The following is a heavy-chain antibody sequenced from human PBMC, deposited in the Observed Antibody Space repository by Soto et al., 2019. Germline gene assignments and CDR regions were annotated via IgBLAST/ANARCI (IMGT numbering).Heavy chain of an antibody. J-gene: IGHJ6*02. V-gene: IGHV3-21*01. Sequence: GSLRLSCAASGFTFSSYSMNWVRQAPGKGLEWVSSISSSSSYIYYADSVKGRFTISRDNAKNSLYLQMNSLRAEDTAVYYCARAGGYCSGGSCSLYYGMDVWGQGTTVTVSS. CDR1: GFTFSSYS. CDR3: ARAGGYCSGGSCSLYYGMDV. D-gene: IGHD2-15*01. CDR2: ISSSSSYI.